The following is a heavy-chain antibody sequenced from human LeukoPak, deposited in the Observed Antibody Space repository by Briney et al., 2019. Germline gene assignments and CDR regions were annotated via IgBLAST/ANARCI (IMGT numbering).Heavy chain of an antibody. Sequence: ASVKVSFKASGYTFTGYYMHWVRQAPGQGLEWMGRINPNSGGTNYAQKFQGRVTMTRDTSISTAYMELSRLRSDDTAVYYCAREGPVYDFWSGKHFDYWGQGTLVTVSS. V-gene: IGHV1-2*06. CDR2: INPNSGGT. CDR3: AREGPVYDFWSGKHFDY. D-gene: IGHD3-3*01. CDR1: GYTFTGYY. J-gene: IGHJ4*02.